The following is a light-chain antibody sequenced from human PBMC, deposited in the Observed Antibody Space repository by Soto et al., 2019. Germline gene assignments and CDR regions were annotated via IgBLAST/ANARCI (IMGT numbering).Light chain of an antibody. Sequence: EVVMTQSPATLSVSPGGRINLSCRARQSVGSNLAWYQQKPGQAPRLLIYGASTRATGIPARFSGSWSETEFTLTISGLQAEHFTRYFCQQDNILPTWTFGQGTKVDIK. V-gene: IGKV3-15*01. J-gene: IGKJ1*01. CDR1: QSVGSN. CDR2: GAS. CDR3: QQDNILPTWT.